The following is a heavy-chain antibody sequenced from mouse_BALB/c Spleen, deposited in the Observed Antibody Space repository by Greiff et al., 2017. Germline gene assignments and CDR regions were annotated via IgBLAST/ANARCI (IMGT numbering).Heavy chain of an antibody. Sequence: VQLQQSGAELVRPGALVKLSCKAPGFNIKDYYMHWVKQRPEQGLEWIGWIVPENGNTIYDPKFQGKASITADTSSNTAYLQLSSLTSEDTAVYYCARGSYDGYLYYFDYWGQGTTLTVSS. CDR2: IVPENGNT. J-gene: IGHJ2*01. D-gene: IGHD2-3*01. V-gene: IGHV14-1*02. CDR3: ARGSYDGYLYYFDY. CDR1: GFNIKDYY.